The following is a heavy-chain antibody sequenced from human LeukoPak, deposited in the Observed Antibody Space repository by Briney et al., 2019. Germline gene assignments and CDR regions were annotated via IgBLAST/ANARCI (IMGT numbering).Heavy chain of an antibody. CDR2: ISYDGSNK. Sequence: GGSLRLSCAASGFTFSSYAMHWVRQAPGKGLEWVAVISYDGSNKYYADSVKGRFTISRDNAKNSLYLQMNSLRAEDTAVYYCARDSSGYYGDNWFDPWGQGTLVTVSS. CDR3: ARDSSGYYGDNWFDP. V-gene: IGHV3-30*07. D-gene: IGHD3-22*01. J-gene: IGHJ5*02. CDR1: GFTFSSYA.